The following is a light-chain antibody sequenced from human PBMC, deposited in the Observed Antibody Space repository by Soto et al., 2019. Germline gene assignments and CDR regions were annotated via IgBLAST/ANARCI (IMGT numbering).Light chain of an antibody. Sequence: IVVTQSPATLSVSPGERVTLSASASQSVSSSLAWYQQRPGQAPRLLIYDTSTRAAGIAARFSGSGSGTEFTLTISSLQSEDFAVYYCQQYVHWPPGTFGQGTKVDI. CDR1: QSVSSS. J-gene: IGKJ1*01. CDR2: DTS. V-gene: IGKV3-15*01. CDR3: QQYVHWPPGT.